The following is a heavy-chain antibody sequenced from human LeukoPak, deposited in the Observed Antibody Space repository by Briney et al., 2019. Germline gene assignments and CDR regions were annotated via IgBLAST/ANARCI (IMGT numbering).Heavy chain of an antibody. V-gene: IGHV3-23*01. CDR3: ARGYSSPLDY. D-gene: IGHD6-13*01. CDR1: GFTFSSSA. CDR2: ISASGGST. J-gene: IGHJ4*02. Sequence: PGGSLRLSCAASGFTFSSSAMSWVRQVPGKGLEWVSGISASGGSTYYADSVKGRFTISRDNSKNTLYLQMNSLRAEDTAVYYCARGYSSPLDYWGQGTLVTVSS.